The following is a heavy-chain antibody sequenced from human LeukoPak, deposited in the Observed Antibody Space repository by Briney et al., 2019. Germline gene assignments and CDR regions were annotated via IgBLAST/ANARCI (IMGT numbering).Heavy chain of an antibody. V-gene: IGHV4-34*01. J-gene: IGHJ4*02. Sequence: SETLSRNCAVYSGSFSGYYWSWIRQPPGKGLEWIGEINHSGSTNYNPCLKSRVTISVDTSKNQFSLKLSSVTAADTAVYYCASIRDGGEPYNDYWGQGTLVTVSS. D-gene: IGHD4-23*01. CDR2: INHSGST. CDR3: ASIRDGGEPYNDY. CDR1: SGSFSGYY.